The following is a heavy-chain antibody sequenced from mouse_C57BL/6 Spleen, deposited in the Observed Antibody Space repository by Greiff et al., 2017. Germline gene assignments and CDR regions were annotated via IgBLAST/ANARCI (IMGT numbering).Heavy chain of an antibody. CDR3: AIRIGSYDGYYYYAMDY. CDR2: IDPSDSDT. Sequence: VQLQQSGAELVKPGASVKLSCKASGYTFTSYWMQWVKQRPGQGLEWIGGIDPSDSDTNYNQKFKGKATVTVDTSSSTAYMQLSSLTSDDSAVYYCAIRIGSYDGYYYYAMDYWGQGTSVTVSS. CDR1: GYTFTSYW. V-gene: IGHV1-50*01. D-gene: IGHD2-3*01. J-gene: IGHJ4*01.